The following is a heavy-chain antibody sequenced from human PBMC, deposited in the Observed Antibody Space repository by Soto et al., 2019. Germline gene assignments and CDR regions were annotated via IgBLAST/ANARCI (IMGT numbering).Heavy chain of an antibody. V-gene: IGHV4-39*01. D-gene: IGHD6-13*01. CDR2: IYYVGST. J-gene: IGHJ4*02. CDR3: VRHTHGTWYFDY. CDR1: GGSVSSPSYY. Sequence: QLQLQESGPGLVKPSETLSLTCTVSGGSVSSPSYYWGWIRQSPGKGLEWIASIYYVGSTNYNSSLKSRVIISIDTSKDQFSLRLSSVTAADTSVYYCVRHTHGTWYFDYWGQGTLVTVSS.